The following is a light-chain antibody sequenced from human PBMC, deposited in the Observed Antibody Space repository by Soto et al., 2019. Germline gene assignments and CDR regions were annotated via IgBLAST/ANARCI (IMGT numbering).Light chain of an antibody. CDR2: EVS. J-gene: IGLJ2*01. Sequence: SALTQPASVSGSPGQSITISCTGTSSDVGGYNYVSWYQQNPGKAPKLMIYEVSNRPSGVSNRFSGSKSGNTASLTISGLQAEDEADYYCSSYTSTSTLVFGGGTKVTVL. CDR3: SSYTSTSTLV. V-gene: IGLV2-14*01. CDR1: SSDVGGYNY.